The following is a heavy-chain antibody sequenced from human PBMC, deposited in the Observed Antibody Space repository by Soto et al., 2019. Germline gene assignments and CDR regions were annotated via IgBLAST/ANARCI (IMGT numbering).Heavy chain of an antibody. V-gene: IGHV4-39*01. Sequence: SDTLFLTCTVSGGSISSSSYYWGWIRQPPGKGLEWIGSIYYSGSTYYNPSLKSRVTISVDTSKNQFSLKLSSVTAADTAVYYCARPIRYYDILTGPSPYYYGMDVWGQGTTVTVSS. J-gene: IGHJ6*02. CDR1: GGSISSSSYY. D-gene: IGHD3-9*01. CDR2: IYYSGST. CDR3: ARPIRYYDILTGPSPYYYGMDV.